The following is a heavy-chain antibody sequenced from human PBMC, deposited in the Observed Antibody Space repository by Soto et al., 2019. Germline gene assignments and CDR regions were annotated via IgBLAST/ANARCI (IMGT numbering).Heavy chain of an antibody. V-gene: IGHV4-59*01. J-gene: IGHJ6*02. Sequence: PSETLSLTCTVSGGSISSYYWSWIRQPPGKGLEWIGYIYYSGSTNYNPSLKSRVTISVDTSKNQFSLKLSSVTAADTAVYYCARDSGRMVHALYYYYYGMDVWGQGTTVTVSS. CDR2: IYYSGST. D-gene: IGHD2-8*01. CDR1: GGSISSYY. CDR3: ARDSGRMVHALYYYYYGMDV.